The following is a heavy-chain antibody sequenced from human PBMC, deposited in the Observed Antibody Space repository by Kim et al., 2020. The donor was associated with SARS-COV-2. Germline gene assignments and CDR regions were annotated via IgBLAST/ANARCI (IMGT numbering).Heavy chain of an antibody. CDR3: AGLWFRELFPGYYYMDV. Sequence: SVKVSCKASGGTFSSYAISWVRQAPGQGLEWMGGIIPNFGKANYAQKFQGRVTITADASTSTAYMELSSLRSEDTAVYYCAGLWFRELFPGYYYMDVWG. CDR1: GGTFSSYA. J-gene: IGHJ6*03. D-gene: IGHD3-10*01. CDR2: IIPNFGKA. V-gene: IGHV1-69*13.